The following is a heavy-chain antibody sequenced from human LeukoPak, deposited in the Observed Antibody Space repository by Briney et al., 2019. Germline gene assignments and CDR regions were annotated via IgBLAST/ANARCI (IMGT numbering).Heavy chain of an antibody. D-gene: IGHD3-9*01. CDR3: ARNHLTGYFYYGMDV. CDR2: IYHSGST. CDR1: GGSISSGGYS. Sequence: PSQTLSLTCAVSGGSISSGGYSWSWIRQPPGEGLEWIGYIYHSGSTYYNPSLKSRVTISVDRSKNQFSLKLSSVTAADTAVYYCARNHLTGYFYYGMDVWGKGTTVTVSS. J-gene: IGHJ6*04. V-gene: IGHV4-30-2*01.